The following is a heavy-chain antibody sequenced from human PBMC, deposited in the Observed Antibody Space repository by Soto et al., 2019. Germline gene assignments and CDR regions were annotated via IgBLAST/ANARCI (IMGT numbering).Heavy chain of an antibody. J-gene: IGHJ2*01. D-gene: IGHD6-6*01. CDR3: ARDLIAARPFAWYFDL. Sequence: EVQLVESGGGLVQPGGSLRLSCAASGFTFSSYWMHWVRQAPGKGLVWDSRINSDGSSTSYADSVKGRFTISRDNAKNTLYLQMNSLRAEDTAVYYCARDLIAARPFAWYFDLWGRGTLVTVSS. V-gene: IGHV3-74*01. CDR2: INSDGSST. CDR1: GFTFSSYW.